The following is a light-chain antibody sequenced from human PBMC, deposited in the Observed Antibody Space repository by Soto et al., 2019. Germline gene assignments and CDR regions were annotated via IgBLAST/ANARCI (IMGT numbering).Light chain of an antibody. CDR1: QSVNNN. Sequence: EIVMTQSPVTLSVSPRERPTHSCTASQSVNNNVAWYQQKPGHAPRLLIYSASIGATGTPARFSGSGSGSDFTLTISSLQSEDFAVYYCQQYNKWPLTFGPGTKVDIK. CDR3: QQYNKWPLT. V-gene: IGKV3-15*01. J-gene: IGKJ3*01. CDR2: SAS.